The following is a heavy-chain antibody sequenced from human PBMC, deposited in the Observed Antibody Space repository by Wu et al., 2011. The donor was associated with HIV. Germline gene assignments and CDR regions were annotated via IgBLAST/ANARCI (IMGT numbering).Heavy chain of an antibody. CDR2: IIPIFGTT. Sequence: QVQLVQSGAEVKKPGSSVKVSCKASGGTFSSYAISWVRQAPGQGLEWMGRIIPIFGTTNYAQKFQGRVTITADKSTSTAYMELNSLRSEDTAVYYCARASGYNFLRLYYGMDVWGQGTTVSVSS. CDR3: ARASGYNFLRLYYGMDV. D-gene: IGHD5-12*01. J-gene: IGHJ6*02. V-gene: IGHV1-69*14. CDR1: GGTFSSYA.